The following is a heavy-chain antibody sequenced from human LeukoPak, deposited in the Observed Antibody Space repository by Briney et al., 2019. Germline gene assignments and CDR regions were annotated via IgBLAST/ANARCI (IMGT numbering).Heavy chain of an antibody. J-gene: IGHJ4*02. CDR3: ARDSGWFGEFLV. CDR2: IWYDGSNK. V-gene: IGHV3-33*01. Sequence: GGSLSFSCAACGFTFSSYGMHGVRQAPGKGLEWVAVIWYDGSNKYYADSVKGRFTISRDNSKNTLYLQMNSLRAEDTAVYYCARDSGWFGEFLVWAQGTLVTVSS. CDR1: GFTFSSYG. D-gene: IGHD3-10*01.